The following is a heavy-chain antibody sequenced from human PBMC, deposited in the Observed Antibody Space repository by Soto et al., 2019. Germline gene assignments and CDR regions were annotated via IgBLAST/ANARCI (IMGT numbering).Heavy chain of an antibody. V-gene: IGHV3-15*01. J-gene: IGHJ6*02. D-gene: IGHD3-10*01. Sequence: EVQLVESGGGLVKPGGSLRLSCAASGFTFSDAWMSWVRQAPGKGLEWVGRIRGKSDGGTTDYAAPVKGRFTLSRDDSKNMVYLQLNSLKTEDTGVYFCTTDGEFRGFGEFGLAYYYGEVVWGQGTTVTVSS. CDR3: TTDGEFRGFGEFGLAYYYGEVV. CDR1: GFTFSDAW. CDR2: IRGKSDGGTT.